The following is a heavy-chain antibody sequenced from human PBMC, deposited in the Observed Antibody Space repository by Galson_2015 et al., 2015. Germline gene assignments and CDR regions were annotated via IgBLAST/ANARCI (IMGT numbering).Heavy chain of an antibody. CDR1: GYTFTSYA. D-gene: IGHD6-19*01. CDR3: ARGVGQQWLVLSY. Sequence: SVKVSCKASGYTFTSYAMHWVRQAPGQRLEWMGWINAGNGNTKYSQKFQGRVTITRDTSASTAYMELSSLRSEDTAVYYCARGVGQQWLVLSYWGQGTLVTVSS. CDR2: INAGNGNT. J-gene: IGHJ4*02. V-gene: IGHV1-3*01.